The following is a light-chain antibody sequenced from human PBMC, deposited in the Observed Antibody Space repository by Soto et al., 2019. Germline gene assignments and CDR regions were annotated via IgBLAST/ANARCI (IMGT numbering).Light chain of an antibody. CDR3: QQYGSSHPIT. CDR1: QSVSSY. J-gene: IGKJ5*01. CDR2: DAS. Sequence: WARAPGTLSFSPGENTTLSCRASQSVSSYLAWYQQKPGQAPRLLIYDASSRATGIPDRFSGIGSGTDFTLTISRLEPEDFAVYYWQQYGSSHPITFAQRSRPEIK. V-gene: IGKV3-20*01.